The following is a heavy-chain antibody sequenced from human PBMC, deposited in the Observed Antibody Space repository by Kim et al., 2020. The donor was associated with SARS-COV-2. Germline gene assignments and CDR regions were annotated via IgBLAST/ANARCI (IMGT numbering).Heavy chain of an antibody. V-gene: IGHV1-2*02. Sequence: KFQGRVTMTRDTSISTAYMELSRLRSDDTAVYYCARAAGRYYDSVGAFDIWGQGTMVTVSS. CDR3: ARAAGRYYDSVGAFDI. J-gene: IGHJ3*02. D-gene: IGHD3-22*01.